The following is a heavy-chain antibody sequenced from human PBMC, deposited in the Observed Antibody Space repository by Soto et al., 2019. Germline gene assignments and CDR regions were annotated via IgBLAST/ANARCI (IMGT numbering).Heavy chain of an antibody. CDR3: AAGHSSGYSLPFDY. J-gene: IGHJ4*02. CDR2: INSDGSST. D-gene: IGHD3-22*01. V-gene: IGHV3-74*01. Sequence: GGALRLSCAASGVTFSSYWMHWVRQAPGKGLVWVSRINSDGSSTSYADSVKGRFTISRDNAKNTLYLQMNSLRAEDTAVYYCAAGHSSGYSLPFDYWGQGTLVTVSS. CDR1: GVTFSSYW.